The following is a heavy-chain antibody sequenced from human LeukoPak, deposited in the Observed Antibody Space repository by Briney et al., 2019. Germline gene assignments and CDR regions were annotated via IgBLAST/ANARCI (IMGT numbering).Heavy chain of an antibody. CDR1: GFTFSSYA. V-gene: IGHV3-23*01. Sequence: TGGSLRLSCAASGFTFSSYAMSWVRQAPGKGLEWVSAISGSGGSTYYADSVKGRFTISRDNSKNTLYLQMNSLRAEDTAVYYCAKARVGATAVFDYWGQGTLVTVSS. D-gene: IGHD1-26*01. J-gene: IGHJ4*02. CDR2: ISGSGGST. CDR3: AKARVGATAVFDY.